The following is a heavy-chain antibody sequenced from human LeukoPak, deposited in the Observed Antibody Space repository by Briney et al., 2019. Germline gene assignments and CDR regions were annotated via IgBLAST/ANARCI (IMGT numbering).Heavy chain of an antibody. Sequence: AGGSLRLSCAASGFTFSSYWMSWVRQAPGKGLEWVANIKQDGSEKYYVDSVKGRFTISRDNAKNSLYLQMNSLRAEDTAVYYCARDSVGTTSPYYFDYWGQGTLVTVSS. CDR2: IKQDGSEK. D-gene: IGHD1-26*01. J-gene: IGHJ4*02. V-gene: IGHV3-7*01. CDR3: ARDSVGTTSPYYFDY. CDR1: GFTFSSYW.